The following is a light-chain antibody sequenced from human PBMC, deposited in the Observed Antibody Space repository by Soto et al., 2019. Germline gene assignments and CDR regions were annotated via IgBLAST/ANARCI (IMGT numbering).Light chain of an antibody. Sequence: QSALTQPASVSGSPGQSITLSCTGTSSDVGAYNYVSWYQQHPGKAPKPMIYDVSNRPSGVSNRFSGSKSGNTASLTISGLQAEDEADYYCSSYTSSSTLVFGGGTQLTVL. J-gene: IGLJ2*01. CDR2: DVS. V-gene: IGLV2-14*01. CDR3: SSYTSSSTLV. CDR1: SSDVGAYNY.